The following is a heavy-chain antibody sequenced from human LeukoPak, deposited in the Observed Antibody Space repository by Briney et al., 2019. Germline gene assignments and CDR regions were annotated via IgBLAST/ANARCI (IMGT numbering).Heavy chain of an antibody. V-gene: IGHV4-4*09. Sequence: SETLSLTCTVSGGSNSSYYWSWIRQPAGKGLEWSGDIYTSGSTNYNPSLQSRVTISVDTSKNQFSLKLSSVTADDTAVYYCARLGRGCSSTSCYPPYYYYLDVWGKGTTVTVSS. CDR3: ARLGRGCSSTSCYPPYYYYLDV. CDR2: IYTSGST. J-gene: IGHJ6*03. CDR1: GGSNSSYY. D-gene: IGHD2-2*01.